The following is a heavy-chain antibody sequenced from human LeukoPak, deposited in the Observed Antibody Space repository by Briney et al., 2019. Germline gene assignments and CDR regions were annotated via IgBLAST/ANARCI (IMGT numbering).Heavy chain of an antibody. V-gene: IGHV3-21*01. CDR3: ARGDYPRQ. CDR2: ISSGVGNM. J-gene: IGHJ6*04. CDR1: GFTFSNFA. D-gene: IGHD2-21*01. Sequence: GGSLRLSCVASGFTFSNFAMNWVRQAPGKGLEWVSTISSGVGNMYYADSVKGRFTVSRDNAKNSVFLQMSSLRAEDTAVYYCARGDYPRQWDKGTTVTVSS.